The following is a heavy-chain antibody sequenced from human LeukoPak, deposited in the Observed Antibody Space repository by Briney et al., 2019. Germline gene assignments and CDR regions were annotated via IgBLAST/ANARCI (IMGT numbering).Heavy chain of an antibody. J-gene: IGHJ4*02. D-gene: IGHD3-3*01. CDR1: GFTFSSYS. CDR2: IRSGGSIT. CDR3: ARVIWSGYYQIDY. Sequence: PGGSLRLSCAASGFTFSSYSMNWVRQAPGKGLEWVSYIRSGGSITRYADYVKGRFTISRDNAKNSLYLQMNSLRAEDTAVYYCARVIWSGYYQIDYWGLGTLVTVSS. V-gene: IGHV3-48*01.